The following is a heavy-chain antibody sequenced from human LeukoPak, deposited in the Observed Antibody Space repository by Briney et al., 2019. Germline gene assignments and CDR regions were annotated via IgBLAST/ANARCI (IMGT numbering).Heavy chain of an antibody. V-gene: IGHV3-7*04. D-gene: IGHD3-22*01. Sequence: PGGSLRLSCVASGFTFSFYWMAWVRQAPGKGLEWVANIKQDGSEKYYVDSARGRFTISRDNAKNSLYLQMNSLRADDTAVYYCARDEHQYYSESSGRFDFWGQGVLVTVSS. CDR2: IKQDGSEK. CDR3: ARDEHQYYSESSGRFDF. J-gene: IGHJ4*02. CDR1: GFTFSFYW.